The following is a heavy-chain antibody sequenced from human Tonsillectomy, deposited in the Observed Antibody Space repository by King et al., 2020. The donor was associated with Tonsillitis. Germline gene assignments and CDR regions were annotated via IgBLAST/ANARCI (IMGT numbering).Heavy chain of an antibody. CDR2: ITGNGESK. CDR1: GFIYSTHT. CDR3: ARRAAVKGVDY. V-gene: IGHV3-21*06. Sequence: VQLVESGGGQVRPGGTLRLSCVASGFIYSTHTMTWFRQPPGKGLEWVSSITGNGESKSYAEAVRGRFTIYRDNSKTSLYLQKNSQRVEDTAFYYCARRAAVKGVDYWGQGTLVTVSS. J-gene: IGHJ4*02. D-gene: IGHD6-13*01.